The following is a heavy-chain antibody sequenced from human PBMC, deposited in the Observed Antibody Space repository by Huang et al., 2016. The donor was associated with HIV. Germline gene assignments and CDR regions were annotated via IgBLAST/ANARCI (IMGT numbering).Heavy chain of an antibody. CDR2: HFHNHSDN. V-gene: IGHV5-51*01. CDR3: ARRFSSSSGYFDY. J-gene: IGHJ4*02. Sequence: VQLVQSGAEVKKPGESLKISCTGSGYSFSSYWIAWVRQMPGKGLEVMGIHFHNHSDNTDRPSFEGQVTISADKSIGTAYPQWSSLKASDTAMYYCARRFSSSSGYFDYWGQGSLVTVSS. D-gene: IGHD6-6*01. CDR1: GYSFSSYW.